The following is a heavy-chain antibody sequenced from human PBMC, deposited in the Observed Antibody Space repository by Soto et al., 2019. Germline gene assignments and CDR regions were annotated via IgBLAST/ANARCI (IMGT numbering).Heavy chain of an antibody. CDR1: GYTLTELS. CDR2: FDPEDGET. D-gene: IGHD2-21*02. Sequence: GASVKVSCKVSGYTLTELSMHWVRQAPGKGLEWMGGFDPEDGETIYAQKFQGRVTMTEDTSTDTAYMELSSLRSEDTAVYYCATVSDCGGDCYPMSYYYYYGMDVWGQGTTVTVSS. J-gene: IGHJ6*02. V-gene: IGHV1-24*01. CDR3: ATVSDCGGDCYPMSYYYYYGMDV.